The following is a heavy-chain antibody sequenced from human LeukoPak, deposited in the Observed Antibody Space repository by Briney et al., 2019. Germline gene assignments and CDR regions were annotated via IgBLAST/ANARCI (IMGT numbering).Heavy chain of an antibody. V-gene: IGHV1-69*04. CDR2: IIPILGIA. CDR3: ATSGGDYGGNSRTVTLNVRAAAFDI. D-gene: IGHD4-23*01. J-gene: IGHJ3*02. CDR1: GGTFSSYA. Sequence: ASVKVSCKASGGTFSSYAISWVRQAPGQGLEWMGRIIPILGIANYAQKFQGRVTITADKSTSTAYMELSSLRSEDTAVYYCATSGGDYGGNSRTVTLNVRAAAFDIWGQGTMVTVSS.